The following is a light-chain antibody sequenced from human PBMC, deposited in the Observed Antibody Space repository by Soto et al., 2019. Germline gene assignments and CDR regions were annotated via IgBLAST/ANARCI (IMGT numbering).Light chain of an antibody. CDR3: QQTYSIPPVT. CDR1: QNIDRY. CDR2: AAS. J-gene: IGKJ5*01. V-gene: IGKV1-39*01. Sequence: DIQVTQSPSSLSASVGDRVTITCRASQNIDRYLSWYQQKPGKAPVLLIYAASSLHSGVPSRFLGSGSGTDFTLTISNLQPEDFATYFCQQTYSIPPVTFGQGTRLEIK.